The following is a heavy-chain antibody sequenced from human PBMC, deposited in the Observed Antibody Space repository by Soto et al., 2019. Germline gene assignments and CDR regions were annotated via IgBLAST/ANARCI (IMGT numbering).Heavy chain of an antibody. D-gene: IGHD2-15*01. CDR3: AKDATYCSGGSCYWGYYYYMDV. CDR2: ISGSGGST. V-gene: IGHV3-23*01. J-gene: IGHJ6*03. CDR1: GFTFSSYA. Sequence: GGSLRLSCAASGFTFSSYAMSWVRQAPGKGLEWVSAISGSGGSTYYADSVKGRFTISRDNSKNTLYLQMNSLRAEDTAVYYCAKDATYCSGGSCYWGYYYYMDVWGKGTTVTVSS.